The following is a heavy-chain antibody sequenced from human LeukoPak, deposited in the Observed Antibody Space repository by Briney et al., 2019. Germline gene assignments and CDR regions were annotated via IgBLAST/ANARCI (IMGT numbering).Heavy chain of an antibody. CDR2: INPSGGST. CDR1: GYTFTSYY. J-gene: IGHJ5*02. V-gene: IGHV1-46*01. CDR3: ARDRGIVGVLTGWFDP. Sequence: ASVKVSCKASGYTFTSYYMHWVRQAPGQGLEWMGIINPSGGSTSYAQKFRGRVTMTRDTSTSTVYMELSSLRSEDTAVYYCARDRGIVGVLTGWFDPWGQGTLVTDSS. D-gene: IGHD1-26*01.